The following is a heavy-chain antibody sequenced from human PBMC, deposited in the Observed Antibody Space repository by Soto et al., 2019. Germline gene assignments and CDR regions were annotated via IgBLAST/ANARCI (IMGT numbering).Heavy chain of an antibody. CDR1: GYTFTGYY. V-gene: IGHV1-2*02. CDR2: INPNSGGT. CDR3: ARDLLSSRYSYGFSYYYGMDV. Sequence: VKVSCKASGYTFTGYYMHWVRQAPGQGLEWMGWINPNSGGTNYAQKFQGRVTMTRDTSISTAYMELSRLRSDDTAVYYCARDLLSSRYSYGFSYYYGMDVWGQGTTVTVSS. J-gene: IGHJ6*02. D-gene: IGHD5-18*01.